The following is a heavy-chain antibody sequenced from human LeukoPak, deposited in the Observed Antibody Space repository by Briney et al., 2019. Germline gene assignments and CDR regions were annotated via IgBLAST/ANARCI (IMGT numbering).Heavy chain of an antibody. Sequence: PSETLSLTCTVSGGSTSSYYWSWIRQPAGKGLEWIGRIYTSGSTNYNPSLKSRVNMSVDTSKNQFSLKLSSVTAADTAVYYCARTRYGSGSCYFDYWGQGTLVTVSS. CDR1: GGSTSSYY. CDR2: IYTSGST. V-gene: IGHV4-4*07. D-gene: IGHD3-10*01. CDR3: ARTRYGSGSCYFDY. J-gene: IGHJ4*02.